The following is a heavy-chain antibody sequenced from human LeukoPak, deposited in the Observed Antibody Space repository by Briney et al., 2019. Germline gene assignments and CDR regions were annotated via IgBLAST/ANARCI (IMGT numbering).Heavy chain of an antibody. D-gene: IGHD3-22*01. CDR1: GDSISSSSYY. V-gene: IGHV4-39*01. CDR3: ARRDYYDSSAYYYAY. J-gene: IGHJ4*02. CDR2: IYYSGNT. Sequence: NSSETLSLTCTVSGDSISSSSYYWGWIRQAPGKGLEWIGSIYYSGNTYYTPSLKSRVTISVDTSKKQLSLKLSSVTAADTAVYYCARRDYYDSSAYYYAYWGQGTLVTVSS.